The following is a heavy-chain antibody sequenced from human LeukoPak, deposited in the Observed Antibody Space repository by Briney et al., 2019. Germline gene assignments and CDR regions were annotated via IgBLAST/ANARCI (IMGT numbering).Heavy chain of an antibody. Sequence: ASVKVSCRTSGYTFTTYGVSWVRQAPGQGLEWMGWVSGYTGNTNYAERFQGRVTMTTDTSTTTVYMEPTSLRSDDTAVYYCARGEVSASLYYFDFWGQGTLVTVSS. CDR1: GYTFTTYG. V-gene: IGHV1-18*01. CDR3: ARGEVSASLYYFDF. CDR2: VSGYTGNT. J-gene: IGHJ4*02. D-gene: IGHD2-2*01.